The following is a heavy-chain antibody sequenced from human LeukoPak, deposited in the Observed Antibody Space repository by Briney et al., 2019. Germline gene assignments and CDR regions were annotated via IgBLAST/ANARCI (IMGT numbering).Heavy chain of an antibody. CDR3: AKDLMGYSYGYYFDY. CDR2: IWYDGINK. Sequence: GGSLRLSCAASGFTFSSYGMHWVRQAPGKGLEWVTVIWYDGINKYYADSVKGRFTISRDNSKNTLYLQMNSLRAEDTAVYYCAKDLMGYSYGYYFDYWGQGTLVTVSS. J-gene: IGHJ4*02. CDR1: GFTFSSYG. D-gene: IGHD5-18*01. V-gene: IGHV3-33*06.